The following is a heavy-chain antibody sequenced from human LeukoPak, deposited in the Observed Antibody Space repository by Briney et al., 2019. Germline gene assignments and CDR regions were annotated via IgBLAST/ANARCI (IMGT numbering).Heavy chain of an antibody. CDR3: ARGPAGYN. CDR2: IYSGGST. J-gene: IGHJ4*02. Sequence: GGSLRLSCAASGFTVSSNHMSWVRQAPGMGLEWVSVIYSGGSTDYADSVKGRFTISRDNLKNTLYLQMNSLRAEDTAVYYCARGPAGYNWGQGTLVTFSS. D-gene: IGHD1-1*01. V-gene: IGHV3-53*01. CDR1: GFTVSSNH.